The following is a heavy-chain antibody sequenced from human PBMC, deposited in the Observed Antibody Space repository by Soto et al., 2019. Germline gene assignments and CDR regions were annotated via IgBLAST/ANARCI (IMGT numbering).Heavy chain of an antibody. J-gene: IGHJ5*02. CDR2: IWYDGSNK. Sequence: QVQLVESGGGVVQPGRSLRLSCAASGFTFSSYGMHWVRQAPGKGLEWVAVIWYDGSNKYYADSVKGRFTISRDNSKNTLYLQMNSLGAEDTAVYYCARIGIAAAASGWFDPWGQGTLVTVSS. D-gene: IGHD6-13*01. CDR1: GFTFSSYG. CDR3: ARIGIAAAASGWFDP. V-gene: IGHV3-33*01.